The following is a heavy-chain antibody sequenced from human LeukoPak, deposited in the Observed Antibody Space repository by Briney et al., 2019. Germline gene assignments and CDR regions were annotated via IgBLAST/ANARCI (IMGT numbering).Heavy chain of an antibody. CDR2: VHYTGGT. J-gene: IGHJ4*02. CDR1: GGSISGYY. CDR3: AREIPAAGHFDY. Sequence: SETLSLTCAVSGGSISGYYWIWVRQPPGKGLEWIGYVHYTGGTRYNPSLKSRVTISVDTSQNQFSLKLSAVTAADTAVYYCAREIPAAGHFDYWGQGFLVTVSS. D-gene: IGHD6-13*01. V-gene: IGHV4-59*01.